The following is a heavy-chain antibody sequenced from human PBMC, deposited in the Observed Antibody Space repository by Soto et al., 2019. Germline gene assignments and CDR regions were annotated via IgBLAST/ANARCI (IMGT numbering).Heavy chain of an antibody. J-gene: IGHJ4*02. D-gene: IGHD3-22*01. V-gene: IGHV2-5*01. Sequence: TLSLTCTVSGDSVTSDSYFWSWIRQPPGKALEWVALIYWNDDKRYSPSLKSRLTITKDTSKNQVILTVTNTDPVDTATYYCAHRPDDSGYFDYWGQGALVTVSS. CDR3: AHRPDDSGYFDY. CDR1: GDSVTSDSYF. CDR2: IYWNDDK.